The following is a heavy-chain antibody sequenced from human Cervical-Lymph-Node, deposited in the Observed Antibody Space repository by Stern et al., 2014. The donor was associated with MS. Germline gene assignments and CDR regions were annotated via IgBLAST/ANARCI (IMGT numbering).Heavy chain of an antibody. CDR1: GFTFSGYW. Sequence: EVQLVESGGGLVQPGGSLRLSCAASGFTFSGYWMHWVRPAPGKGLVWVSRINSDGSNTTYADSVKGRFTISRDNAKNTLFLQMHSLRVEDTAVYFCARDKGVDYWGQGTLVTVSS. CDR2: INSDGSNT. V-gene: IGHV3-74*01. CDR3: ARDKGVDY. J-gene: IGHJ4*02.